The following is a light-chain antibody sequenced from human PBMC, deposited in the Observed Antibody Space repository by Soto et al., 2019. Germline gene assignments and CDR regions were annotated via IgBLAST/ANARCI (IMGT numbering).Light chain of an antibody. CDR1: QSISTY. J-gene: IGKJ4*01. V-gene: IGKV1-39*01. CDR2: AAS. Sequence: DIPMTQSPSSLSASVGDRVTITCRASQSISTYLIWYQQKLGKAPKLLIYAASSLQSGVPSRFSGSGSGTDFTLTITSLQPEDFATHYCQQSYSIPHTFGGGTKVEIK. CDR3: QQSYSIPHT.